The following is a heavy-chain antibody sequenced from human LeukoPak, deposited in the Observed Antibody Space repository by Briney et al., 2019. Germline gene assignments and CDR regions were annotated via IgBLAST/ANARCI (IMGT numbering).Heavy chain of an antibody. Sequence: SETLSLTCTVSGGSISSGSYYWGWIRQPPGKGLEWIGSIYYSGSTYYNPSLKSRVTISVDTSKNQFSLKLSSVTAADTAVYYCARLSGGSYHMDVWGKGTTVTVSS. V-gene: IGHV4-39*07. CDR2: IYYSGST. CDR3: ARLSGGSYHMDV. J-gene: IGHJ6*03. D-gene: IGHD3-10*01. CDR1: GGSISSGSYY.